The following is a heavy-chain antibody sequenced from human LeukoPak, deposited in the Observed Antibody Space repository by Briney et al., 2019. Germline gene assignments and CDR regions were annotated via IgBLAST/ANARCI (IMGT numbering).Heavy chain of an antibody. CDR1: RYTFTSYY. Sequence: GASVKVSCKASRYTFTSYYMHWVRQAPGQGLEWMGIINPSGGSTSYAQKFQGRITMTRDTSTSTVYMELSSLRSEDTAVYYCALSGGATPTRGDYWGQGTLVTVSS. J-gene: IGHJ4*02. CDR3: ALSGGATPTRGDY. V-gene: IGHV1-46*01. CDR2: INPSGGST. D-gene: IGHD1-26*01.